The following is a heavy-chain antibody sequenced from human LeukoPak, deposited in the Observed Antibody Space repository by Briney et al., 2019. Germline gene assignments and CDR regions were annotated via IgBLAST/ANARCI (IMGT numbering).Heavy chain of an antibody. J-gene: IGHJ6*03. CDR2: ISSSSSTI. Sequence: GGSLRLSCAASVFTFSSYEMNWVRQAPGKGLEWVSYISSSSSTIYYADSVKGRVTISRDNAKNSLYLQMYSLRDEDTAVYYCEQLGITMLWGVWGKGTGLSIS. V-gene: IGHV3-48*03. D-gene: IGHD3-10*02. CDR1: VFTFSSYE. CDR3: EQLGITMLWGV.